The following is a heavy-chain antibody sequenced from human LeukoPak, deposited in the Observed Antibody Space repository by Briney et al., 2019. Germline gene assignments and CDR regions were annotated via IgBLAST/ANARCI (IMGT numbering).Heavy chain of an antibody. CDR1: GYRFTSYS. D-gene: IGHD1-1*01. CDR3: ARGSTGAFDI. CDR2: ISSYNGKT. J-gene: IGHJ3*02. V-gene: IGHV1-18*01. Sequence: ASVKVSFKASGYRFTSYSISWVRRAPGQGLEWVGWISSYNGKTNYGKNVQGRVTMTTDTSTSTAYMELRSLRSDDTAVYYCARGSTGAFDIWGQGTMVTVS.